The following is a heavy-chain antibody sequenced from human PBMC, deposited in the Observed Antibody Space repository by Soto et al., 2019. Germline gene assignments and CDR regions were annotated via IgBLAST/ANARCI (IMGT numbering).Heavy chain of an antibody. CDR2: IYYSGST. Sequence: SETLSLTCTVSGGSISSYYWSWIRQPPGKGLEWIGYIYYSGSTNYNPSLKSRVTISVDTSKNQFSLKLSSVTAADTAVYYCARFVNARVTYMDVWGKGTTVTVSS. CDR1: GGSISSYY. V-gene: IGHV4-59*01. CDR3: ARFVNARVTYMDV. D-gene: IGHD2-21*02. J-gene: IGHJ6*03.